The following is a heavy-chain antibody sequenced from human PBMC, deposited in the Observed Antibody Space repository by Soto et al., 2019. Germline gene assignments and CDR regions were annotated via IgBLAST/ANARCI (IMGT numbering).Heavy chain of an antibody. CDR2: ISYDGSNK. CDR1: GFTFSSYA. Sequence: GGSLRFSCAASGFTFSSYAMHWVRQAPGKGLEWVAVISYDGSNKDYADSVKGRFTISRDNSKNTLYLQMNSLRAEDTAVYYCARDRTGLSPIDYWGQGTLVTVSS. D-gene: IGHD1-1*01. V-gene: IGHV3-30*04. CDR3: ARDRTGLSPIDY. J-gene: IGHJ4*02.